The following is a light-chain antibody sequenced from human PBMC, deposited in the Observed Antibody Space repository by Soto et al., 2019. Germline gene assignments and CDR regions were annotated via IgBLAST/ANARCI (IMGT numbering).Light chain of an antibody. CDR3: QQYNNRPPWT. CDR2: GAS. V-gene: IGKV3-15*01. J-gene: IGKJ1*01. CDR1: QSISSN. Sequence: EIVMTQSPATLSVSPGERATLSCRASQSISSNLAWYQQKPGQAPRLLIFGASTRATGIPARSSGSGSGTEFSLTFSSLQSEDFAVYYCQQYNNRPPWTFGQGTKVEIK.